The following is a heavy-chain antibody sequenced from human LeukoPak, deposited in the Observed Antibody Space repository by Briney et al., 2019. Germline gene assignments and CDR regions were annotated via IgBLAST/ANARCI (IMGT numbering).Heavy chain of an antibody. Sequence: PGGSLRLSCAASGFTFSSYSMNWVRQAPGKGLEWVSSISSSSSYIYYADSVKGRFTISRDNAKNSLYLQMNSLRAEDTAVYYCARDASDYGDYGGLDYWGQGTLVTVSS. CDR1: GFTFSSYS. V-gene: IGHV3-21*01. CDR3: ARDASDYGDYGGLDY. J-gene: IGHJ4*02. CDR2: ISSSSSYI. D-gene: IGHD4-17*01.